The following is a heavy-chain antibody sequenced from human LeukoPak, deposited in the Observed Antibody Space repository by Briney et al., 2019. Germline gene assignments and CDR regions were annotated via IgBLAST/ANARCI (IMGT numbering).Heavy chain of an antibody. CDR2: IIPILGIA. CDR1: GGTFSSYA. D-gene: IGHD2-15*01. J-gene: IGHJ4*02. CDR3: ARDSEVVVVAATPDYFDY. Sequence: SVKVSCKASGGTFSSYAISWVRQAPGQGLEWMGRIIPILGIANYAQKFQGRVTITADKSTSTAHMELSSLRSEDTAVYYCARDSEVVVVAATPDYFDYWGQGTLVTVSS. V-gene: IGHV1-69*04.